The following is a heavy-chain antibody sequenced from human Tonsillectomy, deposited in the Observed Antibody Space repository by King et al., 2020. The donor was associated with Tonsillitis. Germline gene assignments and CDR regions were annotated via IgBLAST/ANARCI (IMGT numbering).Heavy chain of an antibody. CDR2: ISGSGGYT. CDR3: AKEGLGSLVDY. CDR1: GFTFSSYA. Sequence: VQLVESGGGLVQPGGSLRLSCAASGFTFSSYAMSWVRQAPGKGLEWVSGISGSGGYTNYADSVKCRLTISRDNSKNTLYLQMNSLRAEDTAVYYCAKEGLGSLVDYWGQGTLVTVSS. V-gene: IGHV3-23*04. J-gene: IGHJ4*02. D-gene: IGHD1-26*01.